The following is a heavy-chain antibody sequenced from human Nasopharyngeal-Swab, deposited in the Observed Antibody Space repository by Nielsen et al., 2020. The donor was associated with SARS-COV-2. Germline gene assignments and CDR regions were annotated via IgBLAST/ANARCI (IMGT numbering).Heavy chain of an antibody. Sequence: SETLSLTCPLSGPSISTYYWSWIRPPPGKGLEWIGYISYSGSPNYNPSLKSRVTISVDTPRNQFSLNLNSVTAANTAVYYCAGHSCSAGDCYSVLDWFDPWGRGTLVTVSS. J-gene: IGHJ5*02. CDR1: GPSISTYY. V-gene: IGHV4-59*08. D-gene: IGHD2-15*01. CDR2: ISYSGSP. CDR3: AGHSCSAGDCYSVLDWFDP.